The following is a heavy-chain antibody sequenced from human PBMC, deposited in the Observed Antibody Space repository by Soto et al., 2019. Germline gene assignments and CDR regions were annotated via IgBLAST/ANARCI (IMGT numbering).Heavy chain of an antibody. CDR1: GFTFSSYW. Sequence: EVQLVESGGGLVQPGGSLRLSCAASGFTFSSYWMSWVRQAPGKGLEWVANIKQDGSERYYVDSVKGRFIISRDNAKNSLYLQMNSLSGEDTAVYYCARADRFDPWGQGTLVTVSS. J-gene: IGHJ5*02. CDR3: ARADRFDP. V-gene: IGHV3-7*01. CDR2: IKQDGSER.